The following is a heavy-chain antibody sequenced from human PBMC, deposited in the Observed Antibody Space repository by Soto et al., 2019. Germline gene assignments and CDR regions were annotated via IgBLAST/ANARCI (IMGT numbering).Heavy chain of an antibody. Sequence: SETLSLTCTVSGGSISSGDYYWSWIRQPPGKGLEWIGYIYYSGSTYYNPSLKSRVTISVDTPKNQFSLKLSSVTAADTAVYYCARAYYDFWSGYGSWFDPWGQGTLVTVSS. J-gene: IGHJ5*02. D-gene: IGHD3-3*01. CDR2: IYYSGST. V-gene: IGHV4-30-4*01. CDR3: ARAYYDFWSGYGSWFDP. CDR1: GGSISSGDYY.